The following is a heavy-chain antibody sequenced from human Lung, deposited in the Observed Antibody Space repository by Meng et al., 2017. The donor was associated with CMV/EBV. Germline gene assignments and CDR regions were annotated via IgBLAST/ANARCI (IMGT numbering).Heavy chain of an antibody. D-gene: IGHD3-10*01. CDR1: GYSFNSYI. CDR3: ARISMIRGIIITGWLDP. Sequence: KISCKAYGYSFNSYIISWVRQAPGQGLEWMGWVNSYTGDTDYAQQFQERITMTTDTSTTTVYMELRSLRTDDTAAYYCARISMIRGIIITGWLDPWGEGXLVTVSS. J-gene: IGHJ5*02. V-gene: IGHV1-18*04. CDR2: VNSYTGDT.